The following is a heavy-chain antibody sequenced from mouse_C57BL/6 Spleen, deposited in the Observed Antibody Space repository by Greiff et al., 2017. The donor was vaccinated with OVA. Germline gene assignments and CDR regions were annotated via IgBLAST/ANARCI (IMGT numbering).Heavy chain of an antibody. CDR3: ARYTWYYFDY. CDR2: IRNKANGYTT. CDR1: GFTFTDYY. Sequence: EVQLQESGGGLVQPGGSLSLSCAASGFTFTDYYMSWVRQPPGKALEWLGFIRNKANGYTTEYIASVKGRFTISRDNSQSILYLQMNALRAEDSATYYCARYTWYYFDYWGQGTTLTVSS. J-gene: IGHJ2*01. V-gene: IGHV7-3*01.